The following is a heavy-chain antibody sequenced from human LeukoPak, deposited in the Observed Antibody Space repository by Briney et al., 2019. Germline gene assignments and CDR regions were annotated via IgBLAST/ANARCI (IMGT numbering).Heavy chain of an antibody. CDR3: ARGVRYSSGWYVAAYYYYGMDV. J-gene: IGHJ6*02. D-gene: IGHD6-19*01. Sequence: GGSLRLSCAASGFTVSSNYMSWVRQAPGKGLEWVSVIYSGGSTYYADSVKGRFTISRDNSKNTLYLQMNSLRAEDTAVYYCARGVRYSSGWYVAAYYYYGMDVWGQGTTVTVSS. CDR2: IYSGGST. CDR1: GFTVSSNY. V-gene: IGHV3-66*01.